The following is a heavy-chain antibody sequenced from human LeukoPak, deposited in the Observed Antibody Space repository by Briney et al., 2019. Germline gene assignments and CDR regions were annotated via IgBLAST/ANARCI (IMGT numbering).Heavy chain of an antibody. CDR2: IFGTSGIT. J-gene: IGHJ4*02. CDR1: GFTFSNYA. Sequence: GGSLRLSCAASGFTFSNYAMSWVRQAPGKGLEWVSGIFGTSGITYYTDSVKGRFTISRDISQNTLYLQMNSLRAEDTAVYYCAKDKLATYYYDSSGYFDYWGQGTLVTVSS. CDR3: AKDKLATYYYDSSGYFDY. D-gene: IGHD3-22*01. V-gene: IGHV3-23*01.